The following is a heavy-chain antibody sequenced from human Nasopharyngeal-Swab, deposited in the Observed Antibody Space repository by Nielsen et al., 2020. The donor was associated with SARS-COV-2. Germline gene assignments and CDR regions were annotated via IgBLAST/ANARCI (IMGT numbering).Heavy chain of an antibody. J-gene: IGHJ4*02. CDR2: LNQAGSEK. D-gene: IGHD3-10*01. CDR3: ARDKFGELGIYYFDY. Sequence: ESLKISCAASGFTFSPYWMSWVRQPPGKGLEWVAPLNQAGSEKYYVDSVRGRFTISRDNAKNSLYLQMNSLTAEDTAVYYCARDKFGELGIYYFDYWGQGTLVSVSS. CDR1: GFTFSPYW. V-gene: IGHV3-7*01.